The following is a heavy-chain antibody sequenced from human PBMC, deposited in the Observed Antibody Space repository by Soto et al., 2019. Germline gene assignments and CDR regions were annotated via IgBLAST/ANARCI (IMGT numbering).Heavy chain of an antibody. Sequence: ASVKVSCKASGYTFTSYGISWVRQAPGQGLEWMGWISAYNGNTNYARKLQGRVTMTTDTSTSTAYMELRSLRSDDTAVYYCARGNAIVATIDPYYYYGMDVWGQGTTVTVSS. CDR1: GYTFTSYG. J-gene: IGHJ6*02. CDR2: ISAYNGNT. CDR3: ARGNAIVATIDPYYYYGMDV. D-gene: IGHD5-12*01. V-gene: IGHV1-18*01.